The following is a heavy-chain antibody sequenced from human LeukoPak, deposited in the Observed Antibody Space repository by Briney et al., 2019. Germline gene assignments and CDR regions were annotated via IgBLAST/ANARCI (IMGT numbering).Heavy chain of an antibody. J-gene: IGHJ4*02. CDR2: IYHSGST. D-gene: IGHD2-2*01. CDR1: GDSISSTKW. Sequence: SETLSLTCAVSGDSISSTKWWSWVRQAPEKGLEWIGEIYHSGSTNYNPSLKSRVTISVDKSKNQFSLKLSSVTAADTAVYYCARHARYCSSTSCYGPDYFDYWGQGTLVSVSS. CDR3: ARHARYCSSTSCYGPDYFDY. V-gene: IGHV4-4*02.